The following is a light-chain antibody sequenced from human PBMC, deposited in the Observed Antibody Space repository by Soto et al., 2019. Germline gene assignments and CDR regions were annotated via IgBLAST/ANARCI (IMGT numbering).Light chain of an antibody. J-gene: IGLJ3*02. CDR3: SSYTTRSAPL. Sequence: QSALTQPPSVSGSPGQSVTISCTGTSSDVGGYNRVSWYQQPPGTAPKLMIYEVSNRPSGVPDRFSGSKSGNTASLTISGVQAEDEADYYCSSYTTRSAPLFGGGTKLTVL. CDR2: EVS. V-gene: IGLV2-18*02. CDR1: SSDVGGYNR.